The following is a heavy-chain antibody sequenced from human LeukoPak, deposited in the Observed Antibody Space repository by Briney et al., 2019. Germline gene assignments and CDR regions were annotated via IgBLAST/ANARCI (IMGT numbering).Heavy chain of an antibody. J-gene: IGHJ1*01. Sequence: ASVKVSCKASGYTFTSYDINWVRQATGQGLEWMGWMNPNSGNTGYAQKLQGRVTMTTDTSTSTAYMELRSLRSDDTAVYYCARYYPAARNFQHWGQGTLVTVSS. D-gene: IGHD6-6*01. V-gene: IGHV1-8*01. CDR1: GYTFTSYD. CDR2: MNPNSGNT. CDR3: ARYYPAARNFQH.